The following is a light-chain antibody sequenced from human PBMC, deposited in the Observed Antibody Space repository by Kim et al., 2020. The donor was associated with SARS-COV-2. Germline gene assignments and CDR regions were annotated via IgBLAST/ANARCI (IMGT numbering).Light chain of an antibody. J-gene: IGKJ1*01. Sequence: SPGERAPLSCRASQTVVSNYLAWYQQKPGQAPRLLIYGASSRATGIPDRFSGSGSGTDFTLTVSRLEPEDSAVYYCQQYHSSPRTFGQGTKVDIK. V-gene: IGKV3-20*01. CDR3: QQYHSSPRT. CDR2: GAS. CDR1: QTVVSNY.